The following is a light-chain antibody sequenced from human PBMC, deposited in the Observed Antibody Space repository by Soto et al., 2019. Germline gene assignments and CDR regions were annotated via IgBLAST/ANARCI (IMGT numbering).Light chain of an antibody. V-gene: IGKV1-9*01. CDR2: AAS. CDR3: QQYGGMPIT. J-gene: IGKJ4*01. CDR1: QDVSSY. Sequence: IQMTQSPSSLSAAVGDRVTITCRASQDVSSYLVWYQQKPGRAPELLIYAASTLQSGVPLRFSGSGSGTEFTLTISSLQPEDFAVYYCQQYGGMPITFGGGTKVEI.